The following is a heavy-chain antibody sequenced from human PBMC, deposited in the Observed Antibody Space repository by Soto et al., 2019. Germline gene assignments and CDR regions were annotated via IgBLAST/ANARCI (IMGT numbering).Heavy chain of an antibody. CDR2: MQPSTGRT. CDR1: GYRFPSLD. Sequence: QVQLVQSGAEVREPGASVKVSCKASGYRFPSLDINWVRQTAGQGREWMGWMQPSTGRTGYAQKFQGRVTMTRDTSINTAYMELTTLTSDDTAFYYCARGVSAGVDYWGQGTLVTVSS. V-gene: IGHV1-8*01. J-gene: IGHJ4*02. D-gene: IGHD1-26*01. CDR3: ARGVSAGVDY.